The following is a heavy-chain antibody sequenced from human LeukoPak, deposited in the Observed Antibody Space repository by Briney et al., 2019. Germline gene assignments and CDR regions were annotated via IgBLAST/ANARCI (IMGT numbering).Heavy chain of an antibody. CDR3: ARDTEHSGYDYYYYGMDV. CDR1: GFTFSSYS. D-gene: IGHD5-12*01. V-gene: IGHV3-48*02. Sequence: TGGSLRLSCAASGFTFSSYSMNWVRQAPGKGLEWVSYISSSSSTIYYADSVKGRFTISRDNAENSLYLQMNSLRDEDTAVYYCARDTEHSGYDYYYYGMDVWGQGTTVTVSS. J-gene: IGHJ6*02. CDR2: ISSSSSTI.